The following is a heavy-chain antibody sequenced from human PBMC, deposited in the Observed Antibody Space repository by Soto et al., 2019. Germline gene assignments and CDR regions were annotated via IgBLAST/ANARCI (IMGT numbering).Heavy chain of an antibody. Sequence: SETLSLTCTVSGGSISSGDYYWSWIRQPPGKGLEWIGYIYYSGNTYYNPSLKSRVTISVDTSKNQFSLKLSSVTAADTAVYYCARIMITFRGALYYFDYWGQGTLVTVSS. V-gene: IGHV4-30-4*01. CDR1: GGSISSGDYY. J-gene: IGHJ4*02. CDR2: IYYSGNT. D-gene: IGHD3-16*01. CDR3: ARIMITFRGALYYFDY.